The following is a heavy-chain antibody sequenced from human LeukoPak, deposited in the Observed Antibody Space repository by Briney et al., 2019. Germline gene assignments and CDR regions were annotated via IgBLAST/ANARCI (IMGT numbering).Heavy chain of an antibody. CDR2: IVPILGTA. CDR3: ARVPQGSSWPYYFDY. CDR1: GGTXSTYA. J-gene: IGHJ4*02. D-gene: IGHD6-13*01. V-gene: IGHV1-69*04. Sequence: SVKVSCKASGGTXSTYAISWVRQAPGQGLEWVGRIVPILGTANYAQNFQGRATITADRSTTTAYMELSSLRSEDTAVYYCARVPQGSSWPYYFDYWGQGTLVTVSS.